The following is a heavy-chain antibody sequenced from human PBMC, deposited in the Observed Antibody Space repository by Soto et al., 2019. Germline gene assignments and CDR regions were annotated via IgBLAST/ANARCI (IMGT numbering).Heavy chain of an antibody. CDR2: ISGSGGST. CDR3: ARDAFADSPMDNFAC. Sequence: GGSLRLSCAASGFTFSDYGMSWVRQAPGKGLEWVSGISGSGGSTFDADSVKGRFTISRDNSKSTLYLQMNSLRAEDTAVYYCARDAFADSPMDNFACWGQGTLVTVSS. V-gene: IGHV3-23*01. CDR1: GFTFSDYG. J-gene: IGHJ4*02. D-gene: IGHD5-18*01.